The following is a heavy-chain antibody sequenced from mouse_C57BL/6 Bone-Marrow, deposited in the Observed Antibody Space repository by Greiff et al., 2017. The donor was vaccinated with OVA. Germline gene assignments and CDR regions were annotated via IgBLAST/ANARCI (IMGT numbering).Heavy chain of an antibody. D-gene: IGHD2-2*01. CDR2: IDPSDSYT. CDR1: GYTFTSYW. CDR3: ARRVSNMVTKG. V-gene: IGHV1-50*01. J-gene: IGHJ2*01. Sequence: QVQLQPPGAELVKPGASVKLSCKASGYTFTSYWMQWVKQRPGQGLEWIGEIDPSDSYTNYNQKFKGKATLTVDTSSSTAYMQLSSLTSEDSAVYYCARRVSNMVTKGGGQGTTLTVSS.